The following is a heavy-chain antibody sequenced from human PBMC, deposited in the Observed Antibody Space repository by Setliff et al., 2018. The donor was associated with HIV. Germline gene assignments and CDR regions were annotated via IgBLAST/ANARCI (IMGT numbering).Heavy chain of an antibody. CDR3: ANTKVKGYSGYDGFSSYYGMDV. D-gene: IGHD5-12*01. J-gene: IGHJ6*02. CDR2: IYYSGST. CDR1: GGSISSHY. V-gene: IGHV4-59*11. Sequence: SETLSLTCTVSGGSISSHYWSWIRQPPGKGLEWIGCIYYSGSTNYNPSLKSRVTLSLDRSKNQFSLKLTSVTAEDTAVYYCANTKVKGYSGYDGFSSYYGMDVWGQGTTVTVSS.